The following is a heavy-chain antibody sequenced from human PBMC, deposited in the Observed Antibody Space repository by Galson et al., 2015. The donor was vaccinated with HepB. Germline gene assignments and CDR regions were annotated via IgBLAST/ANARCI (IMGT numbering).Heavy chain of an antibody. CDR3: ARISEQWLVRGPAGFDP. CDR2: INPNSGGT. V-gene: IGHV1-2*02. Sequence: SVKVSCKASGYTFTGYYMHWVRQAPGQGLEWMGWINPNSGGTNYAQKFQGRVAMTRDTSISTAYMELSRLRSDDTAVYYCARISEQWLVRGPAGFDPWGQGTLVTVSS. J-gene: IGHJ5*02. D-gene: IGHD6-19*01. CDR1: GYTFTGYY.